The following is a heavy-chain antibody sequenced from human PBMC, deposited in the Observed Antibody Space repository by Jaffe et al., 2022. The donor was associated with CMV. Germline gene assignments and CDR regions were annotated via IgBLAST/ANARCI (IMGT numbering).Heavy chain of an antibody. D-gene: IGHD3-16*01. V-gene: IGHV4-4*07. CDR2: IFTSGGIDYSPSTGST. CDR1: GDSISRNF. Sequence: QVQLHESGPGLVKPSETLSLTCTVSGDSISRNFWSWVRQPAGKGLEWIGHIFTSGGIDYSPSTGSTDYNPSLKSRVTMSVDTSKGQFSLRLSSVTAADTAVYYCAKEGWGVGRAFDIWGQGTMVAVSS. CDR3: AKEGWGVGRAFDI. J-gene: IGHJ3*02.